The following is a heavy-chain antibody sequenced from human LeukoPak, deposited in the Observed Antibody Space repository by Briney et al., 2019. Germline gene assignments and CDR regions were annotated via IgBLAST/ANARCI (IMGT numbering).Heavy chain of an antibody. CDR3: ATSRVVGPYYYYGMDV. J-gene: IGHJ6*02. CDR2: IYYSGST. Sequence: PSETLSLTCTVSGGSISSYYWSWIRQPPGKGLEWIGYIYYSGSTNYNPFLKSRVTISVDTSKNQFSLKLSSVTAADTAVYYCATSRVVGPYYYYGMDVWGQGTTVTVSS. D-gene: IGHD2-15*01. V-gene: IGHV4-59*01. CDR1: GGSISSYY.